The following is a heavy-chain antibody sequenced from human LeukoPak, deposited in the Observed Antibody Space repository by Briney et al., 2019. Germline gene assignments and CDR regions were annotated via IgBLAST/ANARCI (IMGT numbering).Heavy chain of an antibody. D-gene: IGHD3-22*01. CDR2: IYHSGRT. Sequence: SETLSLTCTDSGYSISSGYYWGWIRQPPGKGLEWIGSIYHSGRTSYNPSLKSRVTISVDTSKNQFSLKLSSVTAADTAVYYCARDVRSYYDSSGYYYFDYWGQGTLVTVSS. J-gene: IGHJ4*02. V-gene: IGHV4-38-2*02. CDR1: GYSISSGYY. CDR3: ARDVRSYYDSSGYYYFDY.